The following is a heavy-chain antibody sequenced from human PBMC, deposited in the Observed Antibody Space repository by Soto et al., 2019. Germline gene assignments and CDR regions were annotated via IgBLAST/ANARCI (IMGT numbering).Heavy chain of an antibody. CDR2: ISGGGSNI. Sequence: EVQLLESGGGLVQRGGSLRLSCAASGFPFSSYVMSWVRQAPGKGLEWVSGISGGGSNIFYADYVKGRFTISRDNSKNTLYLQMSSLRGEDTAVYYCAKGTQFFYYYAMDVWGQGTTVTVSS. J-gene: IGHJ6*02. V-gene: IGHV3-23*01. CDR3: AKGTQFFYYYAMDV. CDR1: GFPFSSYV.